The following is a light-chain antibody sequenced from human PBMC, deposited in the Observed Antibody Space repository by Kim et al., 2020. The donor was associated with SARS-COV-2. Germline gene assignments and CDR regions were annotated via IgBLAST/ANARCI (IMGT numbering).Light chain of an antibody. Sequence: DIHMTQSPSSLSASVGDRVTIACRASQSISNSVTWYQQKPGKAPKLLIYAASSLQSGVPSRFSGSGSGTDFTLTISSLQPEDFASYYCQQIYRTPHTFGQGTKVDIK. CDR3: QQIYRTPHT. J-gene: IGKJ1*01. CDR1: QSISNS. CDR2: AAS. V-gene: IGKV1-39*01.